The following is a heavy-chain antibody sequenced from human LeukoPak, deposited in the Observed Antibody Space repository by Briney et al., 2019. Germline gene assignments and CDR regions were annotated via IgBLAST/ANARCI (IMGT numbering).Heavy chain of an antibody. CDR1: GYSFSDYG. CDR3: AREGPSSSWKN. J-gene: IGHJ4*02. V-gene: IGHV1-18*01. CDR2: ISGYNGDT. D-gene: IGHD6-13*01. Sequence: ASVKVSCKASGYSFSDYGIGWVRQAPGQGLEWMGWISGYNGDTNYAQKFQGRVTMTTDTSTNTAYMELRSLTSDDTAVYYCAREGPSSSWKNWGLGSLITVSS.